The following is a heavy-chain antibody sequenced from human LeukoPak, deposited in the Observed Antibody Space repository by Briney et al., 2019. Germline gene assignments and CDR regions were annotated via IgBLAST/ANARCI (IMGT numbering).Heavy chain of an antibody. CDR2: IIPILGTA. CDR3: APTPTGGYCSSTSCYTGS. Sequence: GASVKVSCKASGYTFTSYGISWVRQAPGQGLEWMGGIIPILGTANYAQKFQGRVTITTDESTSTAYMELSSLRSEDTAVYYCAPTPTGGYCSSTSCYTGSWGQGTLVTVSS. V-gene: IGHV1-69*05. D-gene: IGHD2-2*02. J-gene: IGHJ4*02. CDR1: GYTFTSYG.